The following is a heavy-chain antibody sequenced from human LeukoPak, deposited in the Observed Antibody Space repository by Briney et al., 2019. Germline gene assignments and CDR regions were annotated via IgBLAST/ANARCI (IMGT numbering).Heavy chain of an antibody. V-gene: IGHV1-69*04. CDR3: ARAGVWFPFDY. Sequence: SVKVSFKASGGTFSSYAISWVRQAPGQGLEWMGRIIPILGIANYAQKFQGRVTITADKSTSTAYMELSSLRSEDTAVYYCARAGVWFPFDYWGQGTLVTVSS. CDR1: GGTFSSYA. CDR2: IIPILGIA. J-gene: IGHJ4*02. D-gene: IGHD3-10*01.